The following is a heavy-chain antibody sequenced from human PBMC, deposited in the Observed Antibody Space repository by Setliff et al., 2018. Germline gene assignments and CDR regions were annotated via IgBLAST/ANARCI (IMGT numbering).Heavy chain of an antibody. Sequence: GASVKVSCKASGYTFTSYAMHWVRQAPGQRLEWMGWINAGNGNTKYSQKFQGRVTITRDTSASTAYMELSSLRSEDTAVYYCARSDYYDSSGYYWPFDYWGQGTLVTVSS. CDR3: ARSDYYDSSGYYWPFDY. V-gene: IGHV1-3*01. D-gene: IGHD3-22*01. J-gene: IGHJ4*02. CDR2: INAGNGNT. CDR1: GYTFTSYA.